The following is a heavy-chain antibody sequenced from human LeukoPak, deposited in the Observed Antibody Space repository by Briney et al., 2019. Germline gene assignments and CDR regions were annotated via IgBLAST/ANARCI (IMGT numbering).Heavy chain of an antibody. CDR2: IYTSGST. V-gene: IGHV4-61*02. J-gene: IGHJ6*03. CDR3: ARAYYYYYMDV. CDR1: GGSISSGSYY. Sequence: SQTLSLTCTVSGGSISSGSYYWSWIRQPAGKGLEWIGRIYTSGSTNYNPSLKSRVTISVDTSKNQFSLKLSSVTAADTAVYYCARAYYYYYMDVWGKGTTVTVSS.